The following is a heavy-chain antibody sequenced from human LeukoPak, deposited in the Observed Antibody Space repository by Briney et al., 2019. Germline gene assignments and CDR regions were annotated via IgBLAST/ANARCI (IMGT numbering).Heavy chain of an antibody. CDR3: AKGEYYYGSGSYYYYYGMDV. J-gene: IGHJ6*02. CDR1: GFTFSSYA. CDR2: ISGSGGST. D-gene: IGHD3-10*01. V-gene: IGHV3-23*01. Sequence: GGSLRLSCAASGFTFSSYAMRWVRQAPGKGLEWVSAISGSGGSTYYADSVKGRFTISRDNSKNTLYLQMNSLRAEDTAVYYCAKGEYYYGSGSYYYYYGMDVWGQGTTVTVSS.